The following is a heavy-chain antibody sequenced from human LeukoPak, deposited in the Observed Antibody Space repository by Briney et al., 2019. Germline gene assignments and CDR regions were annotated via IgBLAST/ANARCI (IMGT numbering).Heavy chain of an antibody. D-gene: IGHD3-10*01. CDR3: ASPGRFGELLCFQH. Sequence: ASVKVSCKASGYTFTGYYMHWVRQAPGKGLEWMGGFDPEDGETIYAQKFQGRVTMTEDTSTDTAYMELSSLRSEDTAVYYCASPGRFGELLCFQHWGQGTLVTVSS. V-gene: IGHV1-24*01. J-gene: IGHJ1*01. CDR1: GYTFTGYY. CDR2: FDPEDGET.